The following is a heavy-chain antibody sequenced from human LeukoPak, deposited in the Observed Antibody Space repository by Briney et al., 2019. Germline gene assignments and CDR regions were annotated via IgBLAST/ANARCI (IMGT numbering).Heavy chain of an antibody. Sequence: SETLSLTCAVYGGSFSGDYWSWIRQPPGKGLEWIGEINHSGSTNYNPSLKSRVTISVDTSKNQFSLKLSSVTAADTAVYYCKCRHYYYYYMDVWGKGTTVTVSS. V-gene: IGHV4-34*01. CDR3: KCRHYYYYYMDV. CDR2: INHSGST. CDR1: GGSFSGDY. J-gene: IGHJ6*03.